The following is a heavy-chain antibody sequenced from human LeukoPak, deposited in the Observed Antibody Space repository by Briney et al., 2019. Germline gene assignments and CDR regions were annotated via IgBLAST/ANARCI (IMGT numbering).Heavy chain of an antibody. Sequence: SGTLSLTCTVSGGSISSGDYYWSWIRQPPRKGLEWVGYIYYSGSTYYTPSLKSRVTISVDTSKNQFSLKLSSVTAADTAVYYCAREGEIAAAGTFRHWGQGTLVTVSS. CDR3: AREGEIAAAGTFRH. V-gene: IGHV4-30-4*08. CDR1: GGSISSGDYY. J-gene: IGHJ4*02. D-gene: IGHD6-13*01. CDR2: IYYSGST.